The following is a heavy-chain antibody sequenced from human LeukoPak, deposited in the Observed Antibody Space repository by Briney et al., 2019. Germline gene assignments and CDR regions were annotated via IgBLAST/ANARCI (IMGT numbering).Heavy chain of an antibody. CDR3: ARGYCTGGSCSGAWFDP. CDR2: INANSGGT. D-gene: IGHD2-15*01. CDR1: GYTFTGYH. J-gene: IGHJ5*02. V-gene: IGHV1-2*02. Sequence: ASVKVSCKASGYTFTGYHIHWVRQAPGQGLEWMGWINANSGGTNYAQKFQGRVTMTRDTSISTAYIELNSLRSDDTAVYYCARGYCTGGSCSGAWFDPWGQGTLVTVFS.